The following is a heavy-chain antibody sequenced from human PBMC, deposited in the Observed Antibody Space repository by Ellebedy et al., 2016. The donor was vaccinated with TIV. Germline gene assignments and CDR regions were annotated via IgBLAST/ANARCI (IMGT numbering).Heavy chain of an antibody. CDR3: EKHPAVGSYYYMDV. J-gene: IGHJ6*03. CDR1: GFTFSNYA. D-gene: IGHD3-10*01. Sequence: PGGSLRLSCAASGFTFSNYAMTWVRQAPGKGLEWVSSISGSGASTYYADSVKGRFTISRDNSKNTLYLQGNSLRAEDTAIYFCEKHPAVGSYYYMDVWGKGTTVTVSS. CDR2: ISGSGAST. V-gene: IGHV3-23*01.